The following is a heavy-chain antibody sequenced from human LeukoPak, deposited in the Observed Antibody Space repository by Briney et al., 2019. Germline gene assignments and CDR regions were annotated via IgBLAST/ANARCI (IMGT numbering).Heavy chain of an antibody. V-gene: IGHV4-59*08. CDR2: ISYNEGS. CDR3: ARFLIAVSAFDI. Sequence: SETLSLTCTVSGGSLTNYFWGWIRLTPGKGLEWIGSISYNEGSNYNRFLKNRVTISVDISENQFSLKLNSVTAADTAVYYCARFLIAVSAFDIWGQGTMVTVSS. CDR1: GGSLTNYF. J-gene: IGHJ3*02. D-gene: IGHD6-19*01.